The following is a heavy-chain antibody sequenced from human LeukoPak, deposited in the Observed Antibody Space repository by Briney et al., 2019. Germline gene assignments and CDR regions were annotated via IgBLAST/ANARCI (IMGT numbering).Heavy chain of an antibody. J-gene: IGHJ4*02. CDR1: EFTFSSYT. CDR3: ARDLTSGYSYGLDY. Sequence: PGGSLRLSCAASEFTFSSYTMNWVRQAPGKGLERVAVISYDGSNKYYADSVKGRFTISRDNSKNTLYLQMNSLRAEDTAVYYCARDLTSGYSYGLDYWGQGTLVTVSS. D-gene: IGHD5-18*01. V-gene: IGHV3-30*04. CDR2: ISYDGSNK.